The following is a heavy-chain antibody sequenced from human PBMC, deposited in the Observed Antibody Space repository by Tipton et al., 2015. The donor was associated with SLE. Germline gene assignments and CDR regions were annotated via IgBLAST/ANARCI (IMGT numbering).Heavy chain of an antibody. CDR1: GFTFSDYY. V-gene: IGHV3-11*01. CDR2: IVTTSATI. CDR3: ARGRGYHYEKGV. J-gene: IGHJ6*02. Sequence: SLRLSCAASGFTFSDYYMSWIRQAPGKGLEWLSYIVTTSATIYYADSVKGRFTISRDNAKNSLYLQMNSLRVDDTAVYFCARGRGYHYEKGVWGQGTPVTVSS.